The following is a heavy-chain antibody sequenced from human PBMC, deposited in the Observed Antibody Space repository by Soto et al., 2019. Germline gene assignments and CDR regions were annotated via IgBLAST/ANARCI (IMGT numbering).Heavy chain of an antibody. J-gene: IGHJ6*02. D-gene: IGHD1-26*01. V-gene: IGHV1-18*04. CDR2: ISAYNGNT. CDR1: GYTFINYY. Sequence: GASVKVSCKASGYTFINYYIHWVRQAPGRGLEWMGWISAYNGNTNYAQKLQGRVTMTTDTSTSTAYMELRSLRSDDTAVYYCAREGIVGATLLYYYYGMDVWGQGTTVTVSS. CDR3: AREGIVGATLLYYYYGMDV.